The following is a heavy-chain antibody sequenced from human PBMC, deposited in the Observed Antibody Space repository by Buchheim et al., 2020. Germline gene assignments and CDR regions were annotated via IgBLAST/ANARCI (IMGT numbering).Heavy chain of an antibody. CDR1: GFSFNTYW. Sequence: EVQLVESGGDLVQPGGSLRLSCAASGFSFNTYWMTWVRQAPGKGLEWVANIKEDGTEKYDVDSVKGRFTISRDNAKHSLYLQMDSLRVDDTAVYYCATGSSFLDYWGQGTL. D-gene: IGHD6-6*01. J-gene: IGHJ4*02. CDR3: ATGSSFLDY. CDR2: IKEDGTEK. V-gene: IGHV3-7*01.